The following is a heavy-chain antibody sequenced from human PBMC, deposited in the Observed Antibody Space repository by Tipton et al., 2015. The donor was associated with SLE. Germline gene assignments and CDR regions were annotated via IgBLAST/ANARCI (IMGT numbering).Heavy chain of an antibody. CDR2: INPNGGST. CDR1: GYTFTSHY. CDR3: ARGRLLSTSPPFDS. V-gene: IGHV1-46*01. Sequence: QVQLVQSGAEVKKPGASVKVSCKASGYTFTSHYMHWVRQAPGQGLEWMGIINPNGGSTSYAQKFQGRVTMTSDTSTSTVNMELSSLRAEDTAVYYCARGRLLSTSPPFDSWGQGTRVTVSS. J-gene: IGHJ5*01. D-gene: IGHD1-1*01.